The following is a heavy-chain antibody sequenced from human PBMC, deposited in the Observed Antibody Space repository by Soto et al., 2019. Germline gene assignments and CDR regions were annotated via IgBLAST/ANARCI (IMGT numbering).Heavy chain of an antibody. Sequence: ASVKVSCKASGYTFTSYGISWVRQAPGQGLEWMGWISAYNGNTNYAQKLQGRVTMTTDTSTSTAYMELRSLRSDDTAVYYCARHPLRITMIVVALGGYYFDYWGQGTLVTVSS. CDR2: ISAYNGNT. D-gene: IGHD3-22*01. V-gene: IGHV1-18*01. CDR1: GYTFTSYG. J-gene: IGHJ4*02. CDR3: ARHPLRITMIVVALGGYYFDY.